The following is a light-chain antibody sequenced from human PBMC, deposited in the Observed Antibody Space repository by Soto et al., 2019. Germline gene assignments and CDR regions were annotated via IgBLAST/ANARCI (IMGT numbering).Light chain of an antibody. J-gene: IGKJ3*01. CDR2: AAY. Sequence: DIQMTYSPSSISASVGDIVTITCRTSQGVSNYLAWYQQKPGKVPKLLIYAAYTLQSGVKSRFSGSGSGTDFTLTIRSMQTEDVATYYCKKYNSALFTGGTGHKGDIK. CDR3: KKYNSALFT. V-gene: IGKV1-27*01. CDR1: QGVSNY.